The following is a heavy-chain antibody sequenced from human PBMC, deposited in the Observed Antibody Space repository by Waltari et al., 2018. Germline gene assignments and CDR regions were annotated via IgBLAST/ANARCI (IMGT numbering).Heavy chain of an antibody. CDR2: ISGRCGST. CDR3: AKDLPVDYDVIWVSYRPPVFDY. J-gene: IGHJ4*02. D-gene: IGHD3-16*02. CDR1: GFTFSSYA. V-gene: IGHV3-23*01. Sequence: EVQLLESGGGLVQPGGSLRLSCAASGFTFSSYAMSWVRQAPGKGLEWVSAISGRCGSTNVADSVKVRFTMSRDNAKNTLYLQMNSLRAEDTAVYYCAKDLPVDYDVIWVSYRPPVFDYWGQGTLVTVSS.